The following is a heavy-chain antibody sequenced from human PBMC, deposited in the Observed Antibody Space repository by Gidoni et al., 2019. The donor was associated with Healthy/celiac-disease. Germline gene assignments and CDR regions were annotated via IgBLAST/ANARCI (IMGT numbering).Heavy chain of an antibody. CDR1: GSSFSGYY. Sequence: QVQLPQLGARLFKPSVTLSLTFAVYGSSFSGYYWRWIRQPPGKGLGWIGEINHSGSTNYNPSLKSRVTISVDTSKNQFSLKLSSVTAADTAVYYCARGSAGTAPVDFDYWGQGTLVTVSS. CDR3: ARGSAGTAPVDFDY. J-gene: IGHJ4*02. CDR2: INHSGST. D-gene: IGHD1-1*01. V-gene: IGHV4-34*01.